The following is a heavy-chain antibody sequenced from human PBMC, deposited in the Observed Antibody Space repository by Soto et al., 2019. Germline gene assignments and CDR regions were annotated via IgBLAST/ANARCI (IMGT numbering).Heavy chain of an antibody. Sequence: ASVKVSCKASGYTFTSYGISWVRQAPGQGLEWMGWISAYNGNTNYAQKLQGRVTMTTDTSTSTAYMELRSLRSDDTAVYYCARSKYYYDSSGYYSDYWGQGTRVTVSS. CDR1: GYTFTSYG. V-gene: IGHV1-18*01. CDR3: ARSKYYYDSSGYYSDY. D-gene: IGHD3-22*01. CDR2: ISAYNGNT. J-gene: IGHJ4*02.